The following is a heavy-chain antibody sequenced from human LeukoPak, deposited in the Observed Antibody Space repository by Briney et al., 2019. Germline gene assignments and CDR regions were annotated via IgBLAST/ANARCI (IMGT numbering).Heavy chain of an antibody. CDR2: ISSSGGST. V-gene: IGHV3-23*01. D-gene: IGHD6-13*01. J-gene: IGHJ4*02. Sequence: RGSLRVSCAASGFTFSGYAMSWVRQAPGRGLEWVSAISSSGGSTYYADSVKGRFTISRDNSKKTVYLQMNSLRAEDTAVYYCAKDGIATAANFLNMVSDYWGQGTLVTVSS. CDR3: AKDGIATAANFLNMVSDY. CDR1: GFTFSGYA.